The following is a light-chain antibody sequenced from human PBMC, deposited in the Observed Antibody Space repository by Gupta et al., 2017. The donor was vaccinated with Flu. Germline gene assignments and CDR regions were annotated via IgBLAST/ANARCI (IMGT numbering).Light chain of an antibody. CDR1: QSVLYRSNNKNY. CDR3: QQYYSTPFT. CDR2: WAS. Sequence: SLGESATINCKSSQSVLYRSNNKNYLAWYQQKPGQPPKLLIYWASTRESGVPDRFSGSGSGTDFTLPISSLQAEDVAVYYCQQYYSTPFTFGPGTKVDIK. J-gene: IGKJ3*01. V-gene: IGKV4-1*01.